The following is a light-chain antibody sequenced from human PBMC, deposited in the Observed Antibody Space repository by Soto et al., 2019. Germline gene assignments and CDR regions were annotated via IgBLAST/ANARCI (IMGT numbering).Light chain of an antibody. CDR3: SSYTTSSTYV. J-gene: IGLJ1*01. V-gene: IGLV2-14*01. CDR2: DVA. Sequence: QSALTQPASVSGSPGQPITISCTGTSTDVGRYNYASWYQQHPGKAPKLMIYDVANRPSGVSNRFSGSKSGITASLTISGLQAEDEADYYCSSYTTSSTYVFGTGTKVTVL. CDR1: STDVGRYNY.